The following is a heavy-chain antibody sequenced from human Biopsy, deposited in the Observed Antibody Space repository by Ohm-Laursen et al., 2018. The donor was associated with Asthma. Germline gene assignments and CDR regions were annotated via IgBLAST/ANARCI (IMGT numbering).Heavy chain of an antibody. V-gene: IGHV3-9*01. D-gene: IGHD3-22*01. CDR1: GFKFDEYT. J-gene: IGHJ4*02. CDR3: AKVRSDWVITESFDY. CDR2: ISWNSATI. Sequence: LRLSCAASGFKFDEYTMHWVRQAPGKGLEWVSGISWNSATIGYADSVEGRFTISRDNAKNSVFLHMDSLRPEDTAFYYCAKVRSDWVITESFDYWGQGVLVTVPS.